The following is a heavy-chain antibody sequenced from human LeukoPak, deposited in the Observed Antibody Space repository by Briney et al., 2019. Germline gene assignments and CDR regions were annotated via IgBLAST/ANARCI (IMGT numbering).Heavy chain of an antibody. Sequence: PSETLSLTCTVSGGSISSYKWNWIRQPPGKGLEWIGDIYSSGSSDYNPSLNYNPSLKSRVTISVDTSRNQFSLNLISVTAADTAVYFCAGHQGAARPHYYFDYWGQGTLVTVSS. D-gene: IGHD6-6*01. CDR2: IYSSGSSDYNPSL. CDR3: AGHQGAARPHYYFDY. J-gene: IGHJ4*02. V-gene: IGHV4-59*01. CDR1: GGSISSYK.